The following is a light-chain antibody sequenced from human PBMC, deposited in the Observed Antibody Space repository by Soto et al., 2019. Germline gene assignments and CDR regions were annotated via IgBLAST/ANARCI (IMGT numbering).Light chain of an antibody. Sequence: DIVMTQSPDSLAVSLGERATINCKSSQSVLYSSNNKNYLAWYQQKPGQPPKLLIYWASTRESGVPDRFSGSGSGTDFTLTISSLQAEDVAIYYCQQYSGTPYTFGQGTKVDI. V-gene: IGKV4-1*01. CDR1: QSVLYSSNNKNY. CDR2: WAS. CDR3: QQYSGTPYT. J-gene: IGKJ2*01.